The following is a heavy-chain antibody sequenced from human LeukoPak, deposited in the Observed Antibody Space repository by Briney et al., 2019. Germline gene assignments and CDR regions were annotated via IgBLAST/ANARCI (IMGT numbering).Heavy chain of an antibody. CDR3: ARGEYCSGGTCGYYYFMDV. J-gene: IGHJ6*03. D-gene: IGHD2-15*01. CDR1: GASMSSNY. Sequence: SETLSLTCSVSGASMSSNYWTWIRQPPGKGLEWIGYIYYSGATNYNPSLKSRVTISVDTSKSHFSLKLSSVTAADTAVYYCARGEYCSGGTCGYYYFMDVWGKGTTVTVSS. CDR2: IYYSGAT. V-gene: IGHV4-59*01.